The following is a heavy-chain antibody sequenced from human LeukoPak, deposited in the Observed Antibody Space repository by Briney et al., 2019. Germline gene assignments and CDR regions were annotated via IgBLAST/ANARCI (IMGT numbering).Heavy chain of an antibody. Sequence: SETLSLTCTVSGGSISSGGYSWSWIRQPPGKGLEWIGYIYYSGSTNYNPSLKSRVTISVDTSKNQFSLKLSSVTAADTAVYYCARHRRNDSSGFHLHFDYWGQGTLVTVSS. D-gene: IGHD3-22*01. CDR1: GGSISSGGYS. J-gene: IGHJ4*02. CDR2: IYYSGST. V-gene: IGHV4-61*08. CDR3: ARHRRNDSSGFHLHFDY.